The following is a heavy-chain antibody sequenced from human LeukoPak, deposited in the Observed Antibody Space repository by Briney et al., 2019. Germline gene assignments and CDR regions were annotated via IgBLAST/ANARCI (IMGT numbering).Heavy chain of an antibody. CDR2: TYYRSKWNT. CDR3: SRQRSTSTYYFGLDV. J-gene: IGHJ6*02. Sequence: SQTLSLTCAISGDTVSSNTAAWNWIRQSPSRGLEWLGRTYYRSKWNTDYAASVQNRITINPDTSTNQFSLQLKSATPEDTAVYYCSRQRSTSTYYFGLDVWGQGTTVTVAS. V-gene: IGHV6-1*01. D-gene: IGHD6-6*01. CDR1: GDTVSSNTAA.